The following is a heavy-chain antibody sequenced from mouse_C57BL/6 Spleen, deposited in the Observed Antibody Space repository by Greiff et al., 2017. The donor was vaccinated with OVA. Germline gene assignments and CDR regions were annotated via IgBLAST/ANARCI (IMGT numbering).Heavy chain of an antibody. CDR2: IHPNSGST. Sequence: VQLQESGAELVKPGASVKLSCKASGYTFTSYWMHWVKQRPGQGLEWIGMIHPNSGSTNYNEKFKSKATLTVDKSSSTAYMQLSSLTSEDSAVYYCARSGEGPYYFDYWGQGTTLTVSS. J-gene: IGHJ2*01. CDR1: GYTFTSYW. D-gene: IGHD3-1*01. V-gene: IGHV1-64*01. CDR3: ARSGEGPYYFDY.